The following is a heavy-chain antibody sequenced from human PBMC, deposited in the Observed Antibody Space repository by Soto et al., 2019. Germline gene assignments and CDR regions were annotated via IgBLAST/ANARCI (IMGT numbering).Heavy chain of an antibody. CDR3: ARDGPAATPSYYYGMEL. CDR2: IIPIFGTA. Sequence: SVKVSCKASGCTFSSYAISWVRQAPGQGLEWMGGIIPIFGTANYAQKFQGRVTITADKSTSTAYMELSSLRSEDTAVYYCARDGPAATPSYYYGMELWGQGTQVSVSS. V-gene: IGHV1-69*06. D-gene: IGHD2-2*01. J-gene: IGHJ6*01. CDR1: GCTFSSYA.